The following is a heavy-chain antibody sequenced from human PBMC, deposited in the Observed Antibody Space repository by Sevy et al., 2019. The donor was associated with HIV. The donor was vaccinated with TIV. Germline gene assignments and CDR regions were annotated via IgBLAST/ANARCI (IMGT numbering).Heavy chain of an antibody. Sequence: ASVKVSCKASGYTFTSYYMHWVRQAPGQGLEWMGIINPSGGSTSYAQKFQGRVTMTRDTSTSTVYMELSSLRSEDTAVYYCARFDYCSGGSCYSSGSSSSHFDYWGQGTLVTVSS. CDR1: GYTFTSYY. J-gene: IGHJ4*02. CDR3: ARFDYCSGGSCYSSGSSSSHFDY. V-gene: IGHV1-46*01. CDR2: INPSGGST. D-gene: IGHD2-15*01.